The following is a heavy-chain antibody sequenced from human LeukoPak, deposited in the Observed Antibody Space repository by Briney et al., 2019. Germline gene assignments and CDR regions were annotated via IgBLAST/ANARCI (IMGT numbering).Heavy chain of an antibody. J-gene: IGHJ3*02. CDR2: INPNSGGT. Sequence: ASVNVSCKASVYTFTGYYMHWVRQAPGQGLEWVGWINPNSGGTNYAQKFQGRVTMTRDTSISTAYMELSRLRSDDTAVYYCARPNSILEPDAFDIWGQGTMVTVSS. CDR3: ARPNSILEPDAFDI. CDR1: VYTFTGYY. V-gene: IGHV1-2*02. D-gene: IGHD1-1*01.